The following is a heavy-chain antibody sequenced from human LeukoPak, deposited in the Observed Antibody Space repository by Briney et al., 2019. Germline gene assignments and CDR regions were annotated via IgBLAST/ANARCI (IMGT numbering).Heavy chain of an antibody. CDR1: GGSISSYY. CDR2: IYYSGST. CDR3: ARVEYCSGGSCPGPFDP. Sequence: SQTLSLTCTVSGGSISSYYWSWIRQPPGKGLEWIGYIYYSGSTNYNPSLKSRVTISVDTSKNQFSLKLSSVTAADTAVYYCARVEYCSGGSCPGPFDPWGQGTLVTVSS. V-gene: IGHV4-59*01. D-gene: IGHD2-15*01. J-gene: IGHJ5*02.